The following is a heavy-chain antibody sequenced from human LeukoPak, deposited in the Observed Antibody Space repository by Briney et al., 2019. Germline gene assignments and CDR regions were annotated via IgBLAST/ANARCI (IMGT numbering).Heavy chain of an antibody. CDR2: INHSGST. Sequence: SETLSLTCAVYGGSLSGYYWGWIRQPPGKGLEWIGEINHSGSTNYNPSLKSRVTISVDTSKNQFSLKLSSVTAADTAVYYCAREGSGSAFDYWGQGTLVTVSS. CDR3: AREGSGSAFDY. D-gene: IGHD3-10*01. CDR1: GGSLSGYY. V-gene: IGHV4-34*01. J-gene: IGHJ4*02.